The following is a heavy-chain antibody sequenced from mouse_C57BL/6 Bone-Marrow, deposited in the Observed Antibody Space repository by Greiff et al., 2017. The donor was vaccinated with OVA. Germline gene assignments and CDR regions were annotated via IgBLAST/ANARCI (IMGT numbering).Heavy chain of an antibody. J-gene: IGHJ4*01. CDR1: GFNIKDDY. CDR2: IDPENGDT. D-gene: IGHD2-1*01. V-gene: IGHV14-4*01. Sequence: VQLQQSGAELVRPGASVKLSCTASGFNIKDDYMPWVKQRPEQGLEWIGWIDPENGDTEYASKFQGKATITADTSANTAYLQLSSLTSEDSAVYYCSSDLLSTYYYAMDYWGQGTSVTVSS. CDR3: SSDLLSTYYYAMDY.